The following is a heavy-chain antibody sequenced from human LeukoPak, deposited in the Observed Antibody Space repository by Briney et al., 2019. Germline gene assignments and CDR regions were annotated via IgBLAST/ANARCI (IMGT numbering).Heavy chain of an antibody. CDR2: IYSSGST. Sequence: SETLSLTCTVSGGSISSYYWSWIRQPAGKGLEWIGRIYSSGSTTYNPSLKSRVTMSVDTSKNQFSLKVTSVTAADTAVYYCARDRGMIVVAYYFDYWGQGTLVTVSS. J-gene: IGHJ4*02. CDR3: ARDRGMIVVAYYFDY. CDR1: GGSISSYY. D-gene: IGHD3-22*01. V-gene: IGHV4-4*07.